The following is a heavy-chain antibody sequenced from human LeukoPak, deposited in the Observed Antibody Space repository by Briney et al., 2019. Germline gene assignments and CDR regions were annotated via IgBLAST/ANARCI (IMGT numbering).Heavy chain of an antibody. CDR3: AASLPNIVVVPAAKGPFGS. V-gene: IGHV3-23*01. J-gene: IGHJ5*02. D-gene: IGHD2-2*01. CDR2: INGGGGGGT. Sequence: GGSLRLSCAASGFTFSNYDMSWVRQAPGKGLEWVSGINGGGGGGTFHADSVRGRFTISRDNSKNTLYLQMSSLRAEDTAVYYCAASLPNIVVVPAAKGPFGSWGQGTLVTVSS. CDR1: GFTFSNYD.